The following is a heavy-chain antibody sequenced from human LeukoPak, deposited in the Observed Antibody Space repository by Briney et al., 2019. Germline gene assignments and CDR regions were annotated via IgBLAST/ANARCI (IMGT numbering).Heavy chain of an antibody. CDR1: GFTFSSYW. Sequence: GGSLRLSCAASGFTFSSYWMSWVRQAPGKGLEWVAVISYDGSNKYYADSVKGRFTISRDNSKNTLYLQMNSLRAEDMAVYYCARSVGDPKYYFDYWGQGTLVTVSS. CDR3: ARSVGDPKYYFDY. J-gene: IGHJ4*02. CDR2: ISYDGSNK. D-gene: IGHD3-16*01. V-gene: IGHV3-30-3*01.